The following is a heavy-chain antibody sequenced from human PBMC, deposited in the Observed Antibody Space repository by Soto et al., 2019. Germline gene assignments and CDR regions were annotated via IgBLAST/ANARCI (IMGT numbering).Heavy chain of an antibody. CDR1: GGSISSPNFY. CDR3: ARAVAVPADFDY. CDR2: IYYNGTT. J-gene: IGHJ4*02. D-gene: IGHD6-19*01. V-gene: IGHV4-31*03. Sequence: SETLSLTCTVSGGSISSPNFYWSWIRQHPGKGLEWIGHIYYNGTTYYNPTLKSRVSISVDTSKNQFSLKLSSVTAADTSVYYCARAVAVPADFDYWGQGTLVTVSS.